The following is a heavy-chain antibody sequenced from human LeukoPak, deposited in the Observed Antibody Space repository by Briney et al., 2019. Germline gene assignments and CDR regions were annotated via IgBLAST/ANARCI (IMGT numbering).Heavy chain of an antibody. CDR3: ARKNITMIKGTLFDY. D-gene: IGHD3-22*01. J-gene: IGHJ4*02. V-gene: IGHV4-34*01. CDR2: INHSGST. CDR1: GGAFSGYY. Sequence: SETLSLTCAVYGGAFSGYYWSWIRRPPGKGLEWIGEINHSGSTDYNPSLKSRVTMSVDTSKNQFFLRLSSVTAADTAVYYCARKNITMIKGTLFDYWGQGILVTVSS.